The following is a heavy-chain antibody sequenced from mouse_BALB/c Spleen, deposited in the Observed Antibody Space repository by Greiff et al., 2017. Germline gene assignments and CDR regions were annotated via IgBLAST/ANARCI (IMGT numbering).Heavy chain of an antibody. CDR2: ISSGSSTI. J-gene: IGHJ4*01. Sequence: EVHLVESGGGLVQPGGSRKLSCAASGFTFSSFGMHWVRQAPEKGLEWVAYISSGSSTIYYADTVKGRFTISRDNPKNTLFLQMTSLRSEDTAMYYCARDRHYAMDYWGQGTSVTVSS. CDR1: GFTFSSFG. CDR3: ARDRHYAMDY. D-gene: IGHD2-14*01. V-gene: IGHV5-17*02.